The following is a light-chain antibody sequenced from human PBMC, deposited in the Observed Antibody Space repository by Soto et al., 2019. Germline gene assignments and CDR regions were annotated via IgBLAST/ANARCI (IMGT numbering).Light chain of an antibody. CDR1: QSVGKNY. CDR2: DAS. CDR3: QQYASAPLS. V-gene: IGKV3-20*01. J-gene: IGKJ4*01. Sequence: EIVLTQSLGTLSLSPGERATLSCRASQSVGKNYLAWFQQKPGQAPRLLLYDASSRATGVPDRFSGSVSGTDVTLTISRLEPEDFAVYYCQQYASAPLSFSGGTKVEIK.